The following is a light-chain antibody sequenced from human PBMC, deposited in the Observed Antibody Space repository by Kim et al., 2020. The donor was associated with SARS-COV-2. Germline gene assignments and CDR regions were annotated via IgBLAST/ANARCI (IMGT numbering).Light chain of an antibody. V-gene: IGLV3-1*01. J-gene: IGLJ1*01. CDR3: QAWDSSTHV. Sequence: VSPGKTASITCSGDKLGDKYACWYQQKPGQSPVLVIYQDSKRPSGIPERFSGSNSGNTATLTISGTQAMDEADYYCQAWDSSTHVFGTGTKVTVL. CDR2: QDS. CDR1: KLGDKY.